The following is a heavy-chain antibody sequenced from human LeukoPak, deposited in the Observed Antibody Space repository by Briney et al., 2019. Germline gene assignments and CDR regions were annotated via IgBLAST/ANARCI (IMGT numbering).Heavy chain of an antibody. CDR2: IAYDGSNK. CDR1: GFTFSSYG. J-gene: IGHJ5*02. Sequence: GGSLRLSCAASGFTFSSYGMHWVRQAPGKGLEWVAVIAYDGSNKYYADSVKGRFTISRDNSKNTLYLQMNSLRAEDTVFFFKQKAAYDILTGYYGESWFDPWGQGTLVTGSS. D-gene: IGHD3-9*01. CDR3: QKAAYDILTGYYGESWFDP. V-gene: IGHV3-33*01.